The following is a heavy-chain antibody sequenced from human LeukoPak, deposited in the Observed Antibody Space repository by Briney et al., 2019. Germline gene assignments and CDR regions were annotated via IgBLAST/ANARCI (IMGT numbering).Heavy chain of an antibody. CDR1: GFTISNYY. CDR3: AKINSMATMGLDY. D-gene: IGHD5-24*01. J-gene: IGHJ4*02. V-gene: IGHV3-53*05. Sequence: GGSLRLSCAASGFTISNYYMSWVRQAPGKGLEWVSVIYTGGNTYYTDAVKGRFTISRDNSKNSLYLQMNSLRTEDTALYYCAKINSMATMGLDYWGQGTLVTVSS. CDR2: IYTGGNT.